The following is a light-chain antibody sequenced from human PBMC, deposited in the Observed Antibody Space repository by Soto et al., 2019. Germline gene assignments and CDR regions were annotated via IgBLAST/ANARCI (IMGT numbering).Light chain of an antibody. Sequence: EVVLTQSPVTLSLSPGERATLSCRASQSASSSYLVWHQQKPGQAPRLLIYAVSSRATGIADRFSGSGSGTDFTLTISRLEPEDFALYYCQQYGTSRWTFGQGTKVDIK. CDR1: QSASSSY. V-gene: IGKV3-20*01. CDR2: AVS. CDR3: QQYGTSRWT. J-gene: IGKJ1*01.